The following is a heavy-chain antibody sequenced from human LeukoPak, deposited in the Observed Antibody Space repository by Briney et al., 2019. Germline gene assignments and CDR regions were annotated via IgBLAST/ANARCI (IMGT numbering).Heavy chain of an antibody. J-gene: IGHJ4*02. CDR2: IIPIFGTA. CDR1: GGTFSSYA. D-gene: IGHD3-22*01. CDR3: ASTNYYDSSGSRYYFDY. V-gene: IGHV1-69*05. Sequence: GASVKVSCKASGGTFSSYAISWVRQAPGQGLEWMGGIIPIFGTANYAQKFQGRVTTTTDESTSTAYMELSSLRSEDTAVYYCASTNYYDSSGSRYYFDYWGQGTLVTVSS.